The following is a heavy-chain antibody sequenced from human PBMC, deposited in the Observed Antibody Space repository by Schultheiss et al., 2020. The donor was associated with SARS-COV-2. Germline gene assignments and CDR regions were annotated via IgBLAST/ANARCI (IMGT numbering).Heavy chain of an antibody. CDR1: GFNFSNYA. Sequence: GGSLRLSCAVSGFNFSNYAMSWVRQAPGKGLEWVSALSGSGATTYYADSVRGRFTISRDNSKNTLYLQMNSLRAEDTAVYYCARRRYSSSSGWFDPWGQGTLVTVSS. CDR3: ARRRYSSSSGWFDP. D-gene: IGHD6-6*01. J-gene: IGHJ5*02. CDR2: LSGSGATT. V-gene: IGHV3-23*01.